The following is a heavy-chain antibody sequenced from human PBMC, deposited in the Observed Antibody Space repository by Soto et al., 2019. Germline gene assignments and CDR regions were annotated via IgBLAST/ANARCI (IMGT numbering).Heavy chain of an antibody. CDR1: GFTFSSYA. CDR2: IGGSGDST. J-gene: IGHJ4*02. D-gene: IGHD3-9*01. Sequence: GGSLRLSCAASGFTFSSYALSWVRQAPGKGLEWVSAIGGSGDSTYYADSVKGRFTISRDNSRNTLYLQVNSLRAEDTAVYYCAKVLDESMIVNGYLYWGQGTLLTVSS. CDR3: AKVLDESMIVNGYLY. V-gene: IGHV3-23*01.